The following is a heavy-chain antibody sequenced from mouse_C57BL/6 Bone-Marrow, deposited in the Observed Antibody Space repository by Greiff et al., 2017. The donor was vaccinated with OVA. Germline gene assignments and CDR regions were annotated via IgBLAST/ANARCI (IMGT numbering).Heavy chain of an antibody. CDR2: ISYDGSN. V-gene: IGHV3-6*01. D-gene: IGHD1-1*01. J-gene: IGHJ2*01. CDR3: AREVYYYGRSCFDY. CDR1: GYSITSGYY. Sequence: EVQLQQSGPGLVKPSQSLSLTCSVTGYSITSGYYWNWIRQFPGNKLEWMGYISYDGSNNYNPSLKNRISITRDTSKNQFFLKLNSVTTEDTATYYCAREVYYYGRSCFDYWGQGTTLTVSS.